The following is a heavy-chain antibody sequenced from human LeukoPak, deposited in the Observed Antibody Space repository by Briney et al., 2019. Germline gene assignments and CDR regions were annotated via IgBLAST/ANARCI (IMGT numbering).Heavy chain of an antibody. CDR3: ARDRRKNSGSPDAFDI. CDR2: ISAYNGNT. D-gene: IGHD1-26*01. Sequence: GASVKVSCKASGYTLTSYGISWVRQAPGQGLEWMGWISAYNGNTNYAQKLQGRVTMTTDTSTSTAYMELRSLRSDDTAVYYCARDRRKNSGSPDAFDIWGQGTMVTVSS. CDR1: GYTLTSYG. J-gene: IGHJ3*02. V-gene: IGHV1-18*01.